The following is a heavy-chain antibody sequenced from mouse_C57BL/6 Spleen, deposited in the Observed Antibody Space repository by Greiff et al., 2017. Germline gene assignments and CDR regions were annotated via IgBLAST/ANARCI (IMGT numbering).Heavy chain of an antibody. CDR1: GFTFSSYT. V-gene: IGHV5-9*01. J-gene: IGHJ2*01. Sequence: DVKLVESGGGLVKPGGSLKLSCAASGFTFSSYTMSWVRQTPEKRLEWVATISGGGGNTYYPDSVKGRFTISRDNAKNTLYLQMSSLRSEDTALYYCARRPFYYFDYWGQGTTLTVSS. CDR3: ARRPFYYFDY. CDR2: ISGGGGNT.